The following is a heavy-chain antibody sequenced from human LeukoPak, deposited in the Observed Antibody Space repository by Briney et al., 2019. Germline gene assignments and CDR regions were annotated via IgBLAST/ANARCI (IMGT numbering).Heavy chain of an antibody. CDR1: GFTFGPYA. CDR2: ISWDSSTI. J-gene: IGHJ4*02. Sequence: QSGGSLRLSCAASGFTFGPYAMNWVRLAPGKGLQWVAYISWDSSTIHYSDSVRGRFTISRDNAKNSLYLQMNSLRVEDTAVYYCARDADGNTDHWGQGTLVTVSS. CDR3: ARDADGNTDH. V-gene: IGHV3-48*04.